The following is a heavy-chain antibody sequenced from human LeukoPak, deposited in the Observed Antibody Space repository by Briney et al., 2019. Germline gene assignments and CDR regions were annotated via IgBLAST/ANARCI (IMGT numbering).Heavy chain of an antibody. J-gene: IGHJ4*02. CDR3: ARGFSGGYRTPIGY. CDR2: IQQDGSEK. Sequence: GGSLRLSCAASGFTFSNYWMSWVRQAPGKGLEWVANIQQDGSEKYYVGSVEGRFTISRGNAKNSLYLQTNSLRAEDTAVYYCARGFSGGYRTPIGYWGQGTLVTVSS. D-gene: IGHD1-26*01. V-gene: IGHV3-7*01. CDR1: GFTFSNYW.